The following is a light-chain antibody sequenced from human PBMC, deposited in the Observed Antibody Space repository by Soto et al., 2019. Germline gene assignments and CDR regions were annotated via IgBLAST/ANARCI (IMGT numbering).Light chain of an antibody. V-gene: IGKV1-5*01. CDR2: DAS. CDR1: QSISSW. J-gene: IGKJ2*01. CDR3: QQYNSYSPT. Sequence: DIQMTQSPSTLSASVGDRVTITCRASQSISSWLAWYQQKPGKAPKLLIYDASSLESGVPSRVSGSGSGTEFTLTISSLQPDDFATYYGQQYNSYSPTVGQGTKREIK.